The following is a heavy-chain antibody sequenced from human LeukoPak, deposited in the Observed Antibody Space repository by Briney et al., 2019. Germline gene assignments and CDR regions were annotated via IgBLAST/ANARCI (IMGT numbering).Heavy chain of an antibody. CDR1: PGSISSYY. CDR2: VYYSGST. V-gene: IGHV4-59*08. Sequence: PSETLSLTCTVSPGSISSYYWSWVRQPPGKGLEWIGYVYYSGSTTYNPSLKSRVTISIDTSRNQFSLKLSSVTAADTAMYYCARQVDPWGQGTLVTVSS. CDR3: ARQVDP. J-gene: IGHJ5*02.